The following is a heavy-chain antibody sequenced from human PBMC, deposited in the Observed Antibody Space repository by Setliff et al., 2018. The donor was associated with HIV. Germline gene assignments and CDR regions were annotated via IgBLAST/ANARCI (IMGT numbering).Heavy chain of an antibody. D-gene: IGHD4-4*01. V-gene: IGHV1-69*10. CDR3: AMSMTTYPVSRAFDI. CDR2: IIPILGIA. J-gene: IGHJ3*02. Sequence: SVKVSCKASGGTFSSYAISWVRQAPGQGLEWMGGIIPILGIANYAQKFQGRVTITTDGSTSTAYMELSSLRSEDTAVYYCAMSMTTYPVSRAFDIWGQGTMVTVSS. CDR1: GGTFSSYA.